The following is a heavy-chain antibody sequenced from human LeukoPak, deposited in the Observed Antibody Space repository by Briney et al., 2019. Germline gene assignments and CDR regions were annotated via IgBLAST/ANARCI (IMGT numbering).Heavy chain of an antibody. V-gene: IGHV1-8*01. CDR3: ARQDYGDYVRFDP. CDR2: MNPNSGNT. J-gene: IGHJ5*02. D-gene: IGHD4-17*01. CDR1: GYTFTSYD. Sequence: RASVKVSCKASGYTFTSYDINWVRQATGQGLEWMGWMNPNSGNTGYAQKFQGRVTMTRNTSISTAYMELSSLRSEDTAVYYCARQDYGDYVRFDPWGQGTLVTVSS.